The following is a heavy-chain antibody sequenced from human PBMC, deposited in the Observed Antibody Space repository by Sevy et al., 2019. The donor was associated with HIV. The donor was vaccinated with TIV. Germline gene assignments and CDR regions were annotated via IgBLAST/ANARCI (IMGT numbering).Heavy chain of an antibody. D-gene: IGHD6-13*01. CDR1: GFTFSSYG. J-gene: IGHJ3*02. CDR3: AKDLGPLGQLVLGAFDI. CDR2: ISYDGSNK. V-gene: IGHV3-30*18. Sequence: GGSLRLSCAASGFTFSSYGMHWVRQAPGKGLEWVAVISYDGSNKYYADSVKGRFTISRDNSKNTLYPQMNSLRAEDMAVYYCAKDLGPLGQLVLGAFDIWGQGTMVTVSS.